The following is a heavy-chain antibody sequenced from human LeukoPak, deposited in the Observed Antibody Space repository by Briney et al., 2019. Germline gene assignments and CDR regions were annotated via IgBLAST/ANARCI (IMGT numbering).Heavy chain of an antibody. CDR2: ISSSGNT. V-gene: IGHV4-39*01. CDR1: GGSFTISNYY. J-gene: IGHJ4*02. Sequence: SETLSLTCTVSGGSFTISNYYWGWIRQSPGKGLEWVGGISSSGNTYYNPSLKSRLAISVDTSNSQFSLNLSSVTAADTAVYYCASPYLINWGQGALVTVSS. CDR3: ASPYLIN.